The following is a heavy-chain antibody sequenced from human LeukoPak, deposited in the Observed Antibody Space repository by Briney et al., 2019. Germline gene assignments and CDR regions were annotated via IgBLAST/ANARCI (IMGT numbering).Heavy chain of an antibody. CDR3: ARDGAYCSSTSCLNEFDP. CDR1: GGTFSSYA. D-gene: IGHD2-2*01. J-gene: IGHJ5*02. V-gene: IGHV1-69*05. CDR2: IIPIFGTA. Sequence: SVKVSCKASGGTFSSYAISWVRQAPGQGLEWVGGIIPIFGTANYAQKFQGRVTITTDESTSTAYMELSSLRSEDTAVYYCARDGAYCSSTSCLNEFDPWGQGTLVTVSS.